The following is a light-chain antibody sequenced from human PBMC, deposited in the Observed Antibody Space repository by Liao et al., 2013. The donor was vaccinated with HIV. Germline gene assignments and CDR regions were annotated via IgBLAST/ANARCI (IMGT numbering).Light chain of an antibody. V-gene: IGLV3-1*01. Sequence: SYELTQAPSVSVSPGQTARITCSGDKLGDKYVSWYQQRPGRSPILVIYQDTKRPPGIPERFSGSNSGNTATLTVSGTQAMDEADYYCQVWDTSSEQYVFGTGTKVTVL. CDR1: KLGDKY. CDR2: QDT. J-gene: IGLJ1*01. CDR3: QVWDTSSEQYV.